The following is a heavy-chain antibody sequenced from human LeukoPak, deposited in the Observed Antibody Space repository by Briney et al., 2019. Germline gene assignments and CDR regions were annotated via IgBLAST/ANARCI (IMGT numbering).Heavy chain of an antibody. CDR1: GFTLSSYA. V-gene: IGHV3-23*01. Sequence: GGSLRLSCAASGFTLSSYAMTWVRQAPGKGLEWVSGISGSSGSTDYADSVKGRFTVSRDNSKNTLYLQMNSLRAEDTAVYYCSRPGWGGFDYWGQGTLVTVS. CDR3: SRPGWGGFDY. J-gene: IGHJ4*02. D-gene: IGHD3-16*01. CDR2: ISGSSGST.